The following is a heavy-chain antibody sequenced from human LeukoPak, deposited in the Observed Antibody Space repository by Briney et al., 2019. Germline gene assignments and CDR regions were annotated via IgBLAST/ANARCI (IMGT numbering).Heavy chain of an antibody. D-gene: IGHD6-19*01. CDR2: INGGGNTT. V-gene: IGHV3-23*01. J-gene: IGHJ6*03. Sequence: GGSLRLSCAASGFAFSSFAMGWVRQSPGKGLEWLSTINGGGNTTFYADSVKGRFTTSRDNSKNTLYLHMDSLRPDDTAIYYCTKELHVAVAVADYYYFYMDVWGRGTAVTVSS. CDR3: TKELHVAVAVADYYYFYMDV. CDR1: GFAFSSFA.